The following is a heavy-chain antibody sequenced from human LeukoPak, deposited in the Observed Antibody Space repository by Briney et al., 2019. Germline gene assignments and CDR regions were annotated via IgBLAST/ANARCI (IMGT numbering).Heavy chain of an antibody. D-gene: IGHD3-16*01. Sequence: PGGSLRLSCAASGFTFSGYTLNWVRQAPGKGPEWLSYISRTGDIVSYADSVKGRFTISRDNAENSLYLQMSSLRAEDTAVYYCARDYGYAFDTWGQGTMVTVSS. CDR1: GFTFSGYT. V-gene: IGHV3-48*01. CDR2: ISRTGDIV. J-gene: IGHJ3*02. CDR3: ARDYGYAFDT.